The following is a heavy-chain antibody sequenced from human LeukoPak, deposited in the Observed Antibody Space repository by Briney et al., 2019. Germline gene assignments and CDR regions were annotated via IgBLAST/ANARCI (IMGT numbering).Heavy chain of an antibody. CDR2: IYYSGST. CDR3: ARESEYLLEHYADV. CDR1: GGSISSYY. J-gene: IGHJ6*02. V-gene: IGHV4-59*01. Sequence: SETLSLTCTVAGGSISSYYWSWIRQPPGKGLEWIGYIYYSGSTNYNPSLKSRVTKSVDTSKNQFSLKLSSVTAADTAVYYCARESEYLLEHYADVWGQGTTVTVSS. D-gene: IGHD3-16*01.